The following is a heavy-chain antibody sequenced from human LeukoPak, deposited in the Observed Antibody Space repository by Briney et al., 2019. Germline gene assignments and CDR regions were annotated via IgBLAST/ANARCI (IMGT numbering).Heavy chain of an antibody. Sequence: SVKVSCKASGGTFSSYAISWVRQAPGQGLEWMGGIIPIFGTANYAQKFQGRVTITADESTSTAYMELSSLRSEDTAVYYCARDWTTYYYDSSGPNGDAFDTWGQGTMVTVSS. CDR2: IIPIFGTA. V-gene: IGHV1-69*01. CDR1: GGTFSSYA. CDR3: ARDWTTYYYDSSGPNGDAFDT. D-gene: IGHD3-22*01. J-gene: IGHJ3*02.